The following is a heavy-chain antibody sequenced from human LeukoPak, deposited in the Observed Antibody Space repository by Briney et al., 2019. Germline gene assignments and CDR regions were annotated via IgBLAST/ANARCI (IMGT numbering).Heavy chain of an antibody. Sequence: GGSLRLSCTASGFTFGIYAMSWVRQAPGKGLEWVSAISGDGGSTYYADSVKGRFTISRDNSNYMLFLHMNNLRAEDTAIYYCAKQPYNYYYLDVWGKGTTVTVSS. V-gene: IGHV3-23*01. CDR1: GFTFGIYA. CDR2: ISGDGGST. D-gene: IGHD2-21*01. CDR3: AKQPYNYYYLDV. J-gene: IGHJ6*03.